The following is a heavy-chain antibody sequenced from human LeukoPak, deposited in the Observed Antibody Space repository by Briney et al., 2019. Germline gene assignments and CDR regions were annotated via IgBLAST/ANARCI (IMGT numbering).Heavy chain of an antibody. Sequence: SVKVSCKASGGTFSSYAISWVRQAPGQGLEWMGRIIPIFGTANYAQKFQGRVTMTRDTSTSTVYMELSSLRSEDTAVYYCARGRAYYDFWSGFNYWGQGTLVTVSS. CDR1: GGTFSSYA. CDR2: IIPIFGTA. D-gene: IGHD3-3*01. CDR3: ARGRAYYDFWSGFNY. V-gene: IGHV1-69*05. J-gene: IGHJ4*02.